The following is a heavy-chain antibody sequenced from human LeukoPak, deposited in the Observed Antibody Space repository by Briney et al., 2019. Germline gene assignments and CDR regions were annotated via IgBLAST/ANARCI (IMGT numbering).Heavy chain of an antibody. Sequence: PGGSLRLSCAASGFTFSSYWMSWVRQAPGKGLEWVANIKQEGSEKYYVDSVKGRFTISRDNAKSSLYLQMNSLRAEDTAVYYCARDRIAAAIFDPWGQGTLVTVSS. CDR3: ARDRIAAAIFDP. V-gene: IGHV3-7*01. J-gene: IGHJ5*02. CDR1: GFTFSSYW. D-gene: IGHD6-13*01. CDR2: IKQEGSEK.